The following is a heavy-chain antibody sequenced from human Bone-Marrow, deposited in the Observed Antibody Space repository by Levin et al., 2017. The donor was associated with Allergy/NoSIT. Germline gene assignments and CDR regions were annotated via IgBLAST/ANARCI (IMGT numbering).Heavy chain of an antibody. Sequence: GESLKISCAASDFTVRTNYVSWVRQASGKGLEWVSSISSSGSDMYYVDSVKGRFTISRDNAKNTLTLQMNSLRAEDTAVYYCARGIIGDVRVAHKEAFDIWGQGTMVSVSS. J-gene: IGHJ3*02. D-gene: IGHD2-8*02. CDR3: ARGIIGDVRVAHKEAFDI. CDR1: DFTVRTNY. CDR2: ISSSGSDM. V-gene: IGHV3-21*01.